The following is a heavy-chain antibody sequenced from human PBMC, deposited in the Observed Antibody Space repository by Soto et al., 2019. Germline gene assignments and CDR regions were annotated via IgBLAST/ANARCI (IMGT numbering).Heavy chain of an antibody. V-gene: IGHV1-18*01. Sequence: QVQLVQSGAEVKKPGASVKVSCKASGYTFTSSGISWVRQAPGQGLAWMGWISAYNGNTNYAQKFQGRVTMTTDTSPSTADMELRSLRSDDTAVYHCARDIFWGGFGGSNWLDPWGQGILVTVSS. D-gene: IGHD3-10*01. CDR1: GYTFTSSG. CDR2: ISAYNGNT. J-gene: IGHJ5*02. CDR3: ARDIFWGGFGGSNWLDP.